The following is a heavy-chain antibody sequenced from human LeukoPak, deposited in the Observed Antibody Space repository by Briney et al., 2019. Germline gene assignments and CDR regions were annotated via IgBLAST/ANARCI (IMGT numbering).Heavy chain of an antibody. D-gene: IGHD6-19*01. V-gene: IGHV4-4*07. J-gene: IGHJ4*02. CDR2: MYASGCT. CDR3: ARDQGGYSSGLSFDY. Sequence: SETLSLTCTVSGGSISSYYWNWIRQPAGKGLEWIGRMYASGCTNYNPSLKSRVTMSVDTSKNQFSLKLSSVTAADTAVYYCARDQGGYSSGLSFDYWGQGTLVTVSS. CDR1: GGSISSYY.